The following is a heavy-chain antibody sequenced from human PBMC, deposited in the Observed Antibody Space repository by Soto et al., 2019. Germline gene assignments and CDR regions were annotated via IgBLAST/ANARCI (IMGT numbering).Heavy chain of an antibody. CDR2: ISYDGSNK. CDR3: ARDRLGGGITIFGVVIPPSYYYGMDV. D-gene: IGHD3-3*01. Sequence: SGGSLRLSCAASGFTFSSYAMHWVRQAPGKGLEWVAVISYDGSNKYYADSVKGRFTISRDNSKNTLYLQMNSLRAEDTAVYYCARDRLGGGITIFGVVIPPSYYYGMDVWGQGTTLTVSS. CDR1: GFTFSSYA. V-gene: IGHV3-30-3*01. J-gene: IGHJ6*01.